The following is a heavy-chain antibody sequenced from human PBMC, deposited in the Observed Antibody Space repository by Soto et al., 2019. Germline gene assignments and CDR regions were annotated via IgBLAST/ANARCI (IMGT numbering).Heavy chain of an antibody. CDR3: ARDALGYCSGGTCYRYYYHMDV. V-gene: IGHV3-7*01. CDR1: GFTSSSYW. J-gene: IGHJ6*03. CDR2: IKQDGSDK. D-gene: IGHD2-15*01. Sequence: EVQVVESGGGLVQPGGSLRLSCAASGFTSSSYWMSWVRQAPGKGLEWVANIKQDGSDKYYVDSVKGRFTISRDNAKNSLDLQMNSLRAVDTAVYYCARDALGYCSGGTCYRYYYHMDVWGKGTTVTVSS.